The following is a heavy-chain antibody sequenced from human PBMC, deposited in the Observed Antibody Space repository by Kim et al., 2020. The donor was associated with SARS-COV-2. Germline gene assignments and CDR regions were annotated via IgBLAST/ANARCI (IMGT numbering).Heavy chain of an antibody. J-gene: IGHJ4*02. V-gene: IGHV3-7*03. CDR3: ARRAGPSSFYFDY. Sequence: YGDSMRGRVSITRDNSKNTVYLHMNSLRAEDSAIYYCARRAGPSSFYFDYWGQGTPVTVSS.